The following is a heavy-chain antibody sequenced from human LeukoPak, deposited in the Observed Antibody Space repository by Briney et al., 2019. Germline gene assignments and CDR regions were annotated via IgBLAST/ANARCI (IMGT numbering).Heavy chain of an antibody. V-gene: IGHV3-21*01. J-gene: IGHJ4*02. D-gene: IGHD6-19*01. CDR3: ARESGSASFDY. Sequence: GGSLRLSCAASGFTFSSYSINWVRQAPGKGLEWVSSISSNSSYIYYADSVKGRFTISRDNAKNSLYLQMNSLRAEDTAVYYCARESGSASFDYWGQGTLVTVSS. CDR2: ISSNSSYI. CDR1: GFTFSSYS.